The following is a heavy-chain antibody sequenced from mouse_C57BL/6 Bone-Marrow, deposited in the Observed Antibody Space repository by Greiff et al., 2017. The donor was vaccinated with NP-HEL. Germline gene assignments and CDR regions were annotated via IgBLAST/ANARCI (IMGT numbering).Heavy chain of an antibody. CDR2: IYPGGGYT. CDR3: ARRGPYYYGSSSFAY. D-gene: IGHD1-1*01. CDR1: GYTFTNYW. J-gene: IGHJ3*01. Sequence: VQVVESGAELVRPGTSVKMSCKASGYTFTNYWIGWAKQRPGHGLEWIGDIYPGGGYTNYNEKFKGKATLTADKSSSTAYMQFSSLTSEDSAIYYCARRGPYYYGSSSFAYWGQGTLVTVSA. V-gene: IGHV1-63*01.